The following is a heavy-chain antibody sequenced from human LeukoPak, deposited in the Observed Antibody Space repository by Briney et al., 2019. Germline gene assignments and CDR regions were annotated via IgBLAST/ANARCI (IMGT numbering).Heavy chain of an antibody. CDR3: ARNRASLDC. Sequence: GGSLRLSCAASGFTFSSYWMSWVRQAPGKGLEWVANIEQDGSEESYVASVKGRFTISRDNAKNSLYLQMNSLRAEDTAVYYCARNRASLDCWGQGTLVTVSS. V-gene: IGHV3-7*04. J-gene: IGHJ4*02. D-gene: IGHD1-14*01. CDR2: IEQDGSEE. CDR1: GFTFSSYW.